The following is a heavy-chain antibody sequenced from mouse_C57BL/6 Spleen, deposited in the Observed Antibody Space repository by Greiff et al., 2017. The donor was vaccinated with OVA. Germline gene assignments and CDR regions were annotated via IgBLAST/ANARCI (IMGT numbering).Heavy chain of an antibody. Sequence: QVQLQQPGAELVKPGASVKMSCKASGYTFTSYWITWVKQRPGQGLEWIGDIYPGSGSTNYNEKFTSKATLPVDTSSSPAYMQLSSLTSEDSAVYYCAREKPITTGRGFAYWGQGTLVTVAA. J-gene: IGHJ3*01. D-gene: IGHD1-1*01. CDR2: IYPGSGST. CDR3: AREKPITTGRGFAY. V-gene: IGHV1-55*01. CDR1: GYTFTSYW.